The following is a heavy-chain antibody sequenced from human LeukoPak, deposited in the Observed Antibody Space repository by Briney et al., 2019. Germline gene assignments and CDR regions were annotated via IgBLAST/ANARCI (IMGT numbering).Heavy chain of an antibody. J-gene: IGHJ4*02. CDR1: GFTFSSYS. Sequence: GGSLRPSCAASGFTFSSYSMNWVRQAPGKGLEWVSSISSSSSYIYYADSVKGRFTISRDNAKNSLYLQMNSLRAEDTAVYYCARVSFRGSSSWGLFSNWGQGTLVTVSS. D-gene: IGHD6-13*01. CDR3: ARVSFRGSSSWGLFSN. V-gene: IGHV3-21*01. CDR2: ISSSSSYI.